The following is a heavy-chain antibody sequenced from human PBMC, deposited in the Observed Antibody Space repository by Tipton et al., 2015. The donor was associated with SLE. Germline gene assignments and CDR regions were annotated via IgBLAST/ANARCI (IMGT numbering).Heavy chain of an antibody. J-gene: IGHJ4*02. Sequence: TLSLTCTVSGGSITSSGFYWGWFRQPPGKGLEWIGSIDYSGRIYYTPSLKSQLTISVDTSENQFSLKLNSVTAADTAFYYCARRTSGYAPDYWGQGTLVTVSS. CDR2: IDYSGRI. CDR1: GGSITSSGFY. V-gene: IGHV4-39*07. D-gene: IGHD5-12*01. CDR3: ARRTSGYAPDY.